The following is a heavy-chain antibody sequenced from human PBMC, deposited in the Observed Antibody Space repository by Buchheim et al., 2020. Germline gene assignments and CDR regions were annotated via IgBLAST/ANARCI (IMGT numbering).Heavy chain of an antibody. CDR1: GGTFSSYA. J-gene: IGHJ4*02. Sequence: QVQLVQSGAEVKKPGSSVKVSCKASGGTFSSYAISWVRQAPGQGLEWMGRIIPILGIANYAQKFQGRVTITADKSTTTAYMELNSLRSEDTAVYYCATSIADTLPEIDYWGQGTL. CDR3: ATSIADTLPEIDY. V-gene: IGHV1-69*04. D-gene: IGHD1-14*01. CDR2: IIPILGIA.